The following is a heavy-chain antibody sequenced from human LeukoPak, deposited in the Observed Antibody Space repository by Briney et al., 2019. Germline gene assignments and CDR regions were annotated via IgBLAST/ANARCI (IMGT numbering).Heavy chain of an antibody. D-gene: IGHD2/OR15-2a*01. CDR2: LGTAGDT. CDR3: ASWGCYSTGCYSPP. J-gene: IGHJ5*02. Sequence: GGSLRLSCAASGFILSNYDMHWVRQPAGKGLEWVSALGTAGDTFYPGSLKGRFTISRDNAKKSLFLQMSSLRAEDTAIYSCASWGCYSTGCYSPPWGQGTLVTVSS. CDR1: GFILSNYD. V-gene: IGHV3-13*01.